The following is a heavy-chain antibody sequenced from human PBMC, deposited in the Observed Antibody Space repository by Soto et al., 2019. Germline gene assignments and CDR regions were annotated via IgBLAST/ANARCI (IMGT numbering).Heavy chain of an antibody. CDR3: ARPSSPRYYYYGMDV. J-gene: IGHJ6*02. CDR2: ISAGGGGS. Sequence: PGGSLRLSCAASGFTFSSQAMSWVRQAPGKGLEWVSVISAGGGGSYYADSVKGRFTIPRDNAKNSLYLQMNSLRDEDTAVYYCARPSSPRYYYYGMDVWGQGTTVTVSS. D-gene: IGHD6-6*01. CDR1: GFTFSSQA. V-gene: IGHV3-23*01.